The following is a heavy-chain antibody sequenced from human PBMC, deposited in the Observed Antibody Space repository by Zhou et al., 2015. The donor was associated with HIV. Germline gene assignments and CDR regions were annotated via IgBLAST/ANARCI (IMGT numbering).Heavy chain of an antibody. V-gene: IGHV1-69*12. D-gene: IGHD3-22*01. J-gene: IGHJ4*02. Sequence: VQLVQSGAELKKPGASVKVSCKASGGTFSSSGLSWVRQAPGQGLEWMGGFIPIFGTAFYAQKVQGRVTITADESTTTAYMELSRLRSDDTAVYYCARDAHLSQYSYDSSGYPTLEYWGRGSLVTVSS. CDR2: FIPIFGTA. CDR1: GGTFSSSG. CDR3: ARDAHLSQYSYDSSGYPTLEY.